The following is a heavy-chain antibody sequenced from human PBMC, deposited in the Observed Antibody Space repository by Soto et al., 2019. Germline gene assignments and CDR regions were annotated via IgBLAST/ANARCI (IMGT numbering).Heavy chain of an antibody. CDR3: ARDRPPRGHAEGDEFDY. V-gene: IGHV1-69*01. Sequence: QVQLVQSGAEVKKPGSSVKVSCKACGGTFSSYAISWVRQAPGQGLEWMGGIIPIFGTANYAQKFQGRVTITADESTSTAYMELSSLRSEDTAVYYCARDRPPRGHAEGDEFDYWGQGTLVTVSP. CDR1: GGTFSSYA. J-gene: IGHJ4*02. D-gene: IGHD3-10*01. CDR2: IIPIFGTA.